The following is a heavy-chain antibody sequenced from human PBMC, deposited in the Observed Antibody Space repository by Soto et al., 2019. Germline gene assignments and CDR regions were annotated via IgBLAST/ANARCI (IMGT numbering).Heavy chain of an antibody. Sequence: PGGSLRLSCAASGFTFSSYSMNWVRQAPGKGLEWVSYISSSSSTIYYADSVKGRFTISRDNAKNSLYLQMNSLRAEDTAVYYCARRYEDIVVVPAAIRLMDVWGKGTTVTVSS. CDR1: GFTFSSYS. V-gene: IGHV3-48*01. J-gene: IGHJ6*03. CDR2: ISSSSSTI. D-gene: IGHD2-2*02. CDR3: ARRYEDIVVVPAAIRLMDV.